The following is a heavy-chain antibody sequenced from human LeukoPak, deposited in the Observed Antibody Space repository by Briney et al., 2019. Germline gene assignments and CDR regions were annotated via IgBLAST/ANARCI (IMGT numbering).Heavy chain of an antibody. Sequence: PSETLSLTCAVYGGSFSGYYWSWIRQPPGKGLEWIGEINHSGSTNYNPSLKSRVTISVDTSKNQFSLKLSSVTAAGTAVYYCASGGFGGDDGRFVDYWGQGTLVTVSS. CDR2: INHSGST. CDR3: ASGGFGGDDGRFVDY. V-gene: IGHV4-34*01. D-gene: IGHD2-21*02. CDR1: GGSFSGYY. J-gene: IGHJ4*02.